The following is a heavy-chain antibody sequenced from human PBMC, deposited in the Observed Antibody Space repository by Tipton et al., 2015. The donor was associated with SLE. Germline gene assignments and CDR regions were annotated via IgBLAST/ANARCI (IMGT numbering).Heavy chain of an antibody. CDR3: ARLAVAGMWYYFDF. D-gene: IGHD6-13*01. CDR2: MNPNSGNT. CDR1: GYTFTSYD. Sequence: QLVQSGAEVKKPGASVKVSCKASGYTFTSYDINWVRQATGQGLEWMGWMNPNSGNTGYAQKFQGRVTMTRNTSISTAYMELSSLRSEDTAVYYCARLAVAGMWYYFDFWGQGAPVTVSS. V-gene: IGHV1-8*02. J-gene: IGHJ4*02.